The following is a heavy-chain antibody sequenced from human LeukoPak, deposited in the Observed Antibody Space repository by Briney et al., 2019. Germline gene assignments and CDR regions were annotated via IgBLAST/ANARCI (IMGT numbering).Heavy chain of an antibody. CDR1: GYTFPNYD. CDR2: MNFNSGNT. V-gene: IGHV1-8*01. J-gene: IGHJ3*02. Sequence: GASVKVSCKXSGYTFPNYDINWVRQAPGQGLEWMGWMNFNSGNTGYAQKFQGRVTMTRNTAISTVYMELSSLKSEDTAIYYCAKVGLGNTAIHIWGQGTMVTVSS. D-gene: IGHD5-18*01. CDR3: AKVGLGNTAIHI.